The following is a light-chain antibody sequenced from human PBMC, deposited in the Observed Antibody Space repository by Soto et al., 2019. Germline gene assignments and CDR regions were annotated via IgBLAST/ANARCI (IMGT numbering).Light chain of an antibody. CDR3: LQPNSHPWT. CDR2: SAS. J-gene: IGKJ1*01. V-gene: IGKV1-17*03. Sequence: DVQMTQSPSAVSASVGDRVIITCRASQVVKNFLSWFQQKPGEVPKRLIYSASTLQDGVPSRFSGSGSGTAFTLVIGSLQPDDFATYYCLQPNSHPWTFGQGTKVEV. CDR1: QVVKNF.